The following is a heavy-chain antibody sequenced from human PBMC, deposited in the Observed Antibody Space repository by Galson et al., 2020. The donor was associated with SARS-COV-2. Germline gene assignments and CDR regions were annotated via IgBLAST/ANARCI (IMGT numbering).Heavy chain of an antibody. CDR3: ARGLYFDWSPRSQTFDY. Sequence: SQTLSLTCAVYGGSFSGYYWSWIRQPPGKGLEWIGEINHSGSTNYNPSLKSRVTISVDTSKNQFSLKLSSVTAADTAVYYCARGLYFDWSPRSQTFDYWGQGTLVTVSS. CDR2: INHSGST. CDR1: GGSFSGYY. V-gene: IGHV4-34*01. D-gene: IGHD3-9*01. J-gene: IGHJ4*02.